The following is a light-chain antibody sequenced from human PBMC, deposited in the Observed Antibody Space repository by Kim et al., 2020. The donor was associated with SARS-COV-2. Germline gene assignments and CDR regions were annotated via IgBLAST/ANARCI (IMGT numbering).Light chain of an antibody. V-gene: IGLV9-49*01. CDR3: GADHGSGSNFVYV. Sequence: CTLSCGYSNYKVDWYQQRPGKGPRFVMRVGTGGIVGSKGDGIPDRFSVLGSGLNRYLTIKNIQEEDESDYHCGADHGSGSNFVYVFGTGTKVTVL. J-gene: IGLJ1*01. CDR2: VGTGGIVG. CDR1: CGYSNYK.